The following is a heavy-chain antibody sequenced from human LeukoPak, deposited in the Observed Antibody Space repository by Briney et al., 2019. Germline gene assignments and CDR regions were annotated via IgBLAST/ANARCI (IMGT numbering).Heavy chain of an antibody. D-gene: IGHD3-10*01. CDR1: GDSISGNNCY. CDR2: IYHSGST. Sequence: SETLSLTCTVSGDSISGNNCYWAWIRQPPGKGLEWIGEIYHSGSTNYNPSLKSRVTISVDKSKNQFSLKLSSVSAADTAVYYCARVRGFGADYYYYYMDVWGKGTTVTVSS. V-gene: IGHV4-39*07. CDR3: ARVRGFGADYYYYYMDV. J-gene: IGHJ6*03.